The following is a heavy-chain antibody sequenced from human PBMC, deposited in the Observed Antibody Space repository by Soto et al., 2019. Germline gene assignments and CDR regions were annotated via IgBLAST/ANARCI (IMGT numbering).Heavy chain of an antibody. J-gene: IGHJ6*02. CDR3: SRGLTTRFIVVVPAAIRGGYGMDV. D-gene: IGHD2-2*01. CDR1: GGSFSGYY. V-gene: IGHV4-34*01. Sequence: SETLSLSCAVYGGSFSGYYWSWIRQPPGKGLEWIGEINHSGSTNYHPSLKSRVTISVDTYKNQFSLKLSSVTAADTAVYYCSRGLTTRFIVVVPAAIRGGYGMDVWGQGTTVTVSS. CDR2: INHSGST.